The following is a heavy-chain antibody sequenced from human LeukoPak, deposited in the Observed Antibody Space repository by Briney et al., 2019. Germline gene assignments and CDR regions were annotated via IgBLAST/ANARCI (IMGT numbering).Heavy chain of an antibody. CDR2: INHSGST. CDR1: GGSFSGYY. V-gene: IGHV4-34*01. Sequence: PSETLSLTCAVYGGSFSGYYWSWIRQPPGKGLEWIGEINHSGSTNYNPSLKSRVTISVDTSKNQFSLKLSSVTAADTAVYYCARDDGKWNYVANYWGQGTLVTVSS. D-gene: IGHD1-7*01. J-gene: IGHJ4*02. CDR3: ARDDGKWNYVANY.